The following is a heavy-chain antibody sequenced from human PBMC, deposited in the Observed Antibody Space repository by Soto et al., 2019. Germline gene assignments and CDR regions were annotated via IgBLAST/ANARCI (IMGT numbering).Heavy chain of an antibody. CDR3: AVQWELPVGDAFDI. CDR1: GGSFYSNA. D-gene: IGHD1-26*01. J-gene: IGHJ3*02. V-gene: IGHV1-69*01. Sequence: QVQLVQSGAEVRQPGSSVKVSCKASGGSFYSNAISWVRQAPGQGLEWMGGIVPIFGTANYAQKFQGRVTITADESTSTAYMELSSLRSEDTAVYYCAVQWELPVGDAFDIWGQGTMVTVSS. CDR2: IVPIFGTA.